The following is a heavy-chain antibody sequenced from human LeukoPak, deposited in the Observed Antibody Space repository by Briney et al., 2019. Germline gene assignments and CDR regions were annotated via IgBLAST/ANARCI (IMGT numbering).Heavy chain of an antibody. D-gene: IGHD2-15*01. V-gene: IGHV3-30*18. J-gene: IGHJ4*02. CDR2: ISYDGSNK. CDR1: GFTFSSYG. Sequence: GGSLRLSCAASGFTFSSYGMHWVRQAPGKGLEWVAVISYDGSNKYYADSVKGRFTISRDNSKNTLYLEMNSLRADDTAVYYCAKDRYCSVGSCYADYWGQGTLVTVSS. CDR3: AKDRYCSVGSCYADY.